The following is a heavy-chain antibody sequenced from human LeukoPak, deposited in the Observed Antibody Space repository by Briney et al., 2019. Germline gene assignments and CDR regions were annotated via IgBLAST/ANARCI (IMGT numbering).Heavy chain of an antibody. J-gene: IGHJ5*02. CDR2: INPSGGST. V-gene: IGHV1-46*01. D-gene: IGHD3-10*01. CDR3: AREGTMVRGVIIQANWFDP. CDR1: GYTFTSYY. Sequence: ASVKVSCKASGYTFTSYYMHWVRQAPGQGLEWMGIINPSGGSTSYAQKFQGRVTMTRDTSTSTVYMELSSLRSEDTAVYYCAREGTMVRGVIIQANWFDPWGQGTLVTVSS.